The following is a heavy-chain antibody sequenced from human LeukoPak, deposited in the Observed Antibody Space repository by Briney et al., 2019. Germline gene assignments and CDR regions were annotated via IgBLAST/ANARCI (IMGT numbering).Heavy chain of an antibody. D-gene: IGHD3-10*01. CDR2: VSSSGSSK. V-gene: IGHV3-48*03. J-gene: IGHJ4*02. CDR1: GFTFSSYE. Sequence: GGSLRLSCAASGFTFSSYEMNWVRQVPGKGLEWISYVSSSGSSKYYADSVKGRFTISRDNAKDSLYLQMNSLRAEDTAVYYCAKVANYYYGSESYYFFEHWGQGTPVTASS. CDR3: AKVANYYYGSESYYFFEH.